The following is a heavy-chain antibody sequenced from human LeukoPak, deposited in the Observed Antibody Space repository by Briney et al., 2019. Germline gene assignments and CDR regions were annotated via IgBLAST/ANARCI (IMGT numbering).Heavy chain of an antibody. Sequence: GGSLRLACAASGFTFSSYAMHWVRQAPGKGLEWVAVISFDGSDKYYADSVKGRFTISRDNSKNMLYLQMNSLRAEDTAVYYCARDYADYYYYSGMDVWGQGTTVTVSS. CDR3: ARDYADYYYYSGMDV. J-gene: IGHJ6*02. V-gene: IGHV3-30*04. CDR1: GFTFSSYA. CDR2: ISFDGSDK. D-gene: IGHD4-17*01.